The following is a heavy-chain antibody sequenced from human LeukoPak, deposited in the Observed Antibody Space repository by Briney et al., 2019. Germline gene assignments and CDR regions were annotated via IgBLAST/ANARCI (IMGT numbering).Heavy chain of an antibody. J-gene: IGHJ4*02. CDR3: ARNRDNYGDYVDYFDY. D-gene: IGHD4-17*01. V-gene: IGHV1-18*01. CDR2: ISAYNGNT. Sequence: ASVKVSCKASGYTFTSYGISWVRQAPGQGLEWMGWISAYNGNTNYAQKLQGRVTMTTDTSTSTAYMELRSLRPDDTAVYYCARNRDNYGDYVDYFDYWGQGTLVTVSS. CDR1: GYTFTSYG.